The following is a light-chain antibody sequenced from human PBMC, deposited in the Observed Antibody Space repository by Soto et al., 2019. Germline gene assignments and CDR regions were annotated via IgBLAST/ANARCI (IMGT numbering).Light chain of an antibody. CDR2: DAS. V-gene: IGKV1-12*01. CDR3: QQLNSYPIT. Sequence: DIQMTQSPSSVSASIRDRVHLSWGASQGISSWLAWYQQKPGKAPKLLIYDASSLESGVPSRFSGSGSGTEFTLTISSLQSDDFATYNCQQLNSYPITFGQGTRLEIK. CDR1: QGISSW. J-gene: IGKJ5*01.